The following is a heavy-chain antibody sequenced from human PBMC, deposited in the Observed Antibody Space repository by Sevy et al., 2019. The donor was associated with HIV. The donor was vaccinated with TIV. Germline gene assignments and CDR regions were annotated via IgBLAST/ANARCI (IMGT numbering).Heavy chain of an antibody. Sequence: GGSLRLSCAASGFTFSSYSMNWVRQAPGKGLEWVSYISSSSSTIYYADSVKGRFTISRDNAKNSLYLQMNSLRDEDTAVYYCARDQSSAVANYYDAFDIWGQGTMVTVSS. CDR3: ARDQSSAVANYYDAFDI. CDR1: GFTFSSYS. V-gene: IGHV3-48*02. J-gene: IGHJ3*02. CDR2: ISSSSSTI. D-gene: IGHD6-19*01.